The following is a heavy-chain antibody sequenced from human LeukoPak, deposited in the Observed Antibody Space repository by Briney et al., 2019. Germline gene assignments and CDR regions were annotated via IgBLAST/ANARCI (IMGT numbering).Heavy chain of an antibody. D-gene: IGHD3-22*01. CDR2: IKHDGSDK. J-gene: IGHJ4*02. V-gene: IGHV3-7*01. CDR1: GFTFSSYS. Sequence: PGGSLRLSCAASGFTFSSYSMNWVRQAPGKGLEWVANIKHDGSDKYYVDSVKGRFTISRDNAENSLYLQMNSLRAEDTAVYFCARDTPSYYDGSGYYYVGDYWGQGTLVTVSS. CDR3: ARDTPSYYDGSGYYYVGDY.